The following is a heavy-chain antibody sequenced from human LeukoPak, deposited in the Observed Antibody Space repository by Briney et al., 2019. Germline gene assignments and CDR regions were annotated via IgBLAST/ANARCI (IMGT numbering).Heavy chain of an antibody. Sequence: GESLRLSCAASGFTFSNYGMHWVRQAPGKGLEWVALIWYDGSNKYYADSVKGRFTISRDNSKNTLYLQMNSLRAEDTAVYYCASQSSSWYIAYWGQGTLVTVSS. D-gene: IGHD6-13*01. J-gene: IGHJ4*02. CDR3: ASQSSSWYIAY. V-gene: IGHV3-33*01. CDR1: GFTFSNYG. CDR2: IWYDGSNK.